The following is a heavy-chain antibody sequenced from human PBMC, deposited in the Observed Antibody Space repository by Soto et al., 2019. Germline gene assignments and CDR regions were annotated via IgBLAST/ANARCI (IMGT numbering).Heavy chain of an antibody. D-gene: IGHD3-10*01. CDR1: GFTFSSYG. CDR3: AKPPYGSGSNYYYYYYMDV. Sequence: QVQLVESGGGVVQPGRSLRLSCAASGFTFSSYGMHWVRQAPGKGLEWVAVISYDGSNKYYADSVKGRFTISRDNSKNTLYLQMNRLRAEDTAVYYCAKPPYGSGSNYYYYYYMDVWGKGTTVTVSS. J-gene: IGHJ6*03. CDR2: ISYDGSNK. V-gene: IGHV3-30*18.